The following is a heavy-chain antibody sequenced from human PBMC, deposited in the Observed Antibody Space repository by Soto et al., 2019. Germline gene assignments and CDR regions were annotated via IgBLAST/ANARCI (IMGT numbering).Heavy chain of an antibody. CDR3: AKDLGMIGVVTYSYYYYGMEV. Sequence: PGGSVRLSCAASWFTFSSYAMSCVRQAPWKGLEWFSAISGSGGIRYYADSVKGRFTISRENAKNTLYLQMNSPRAEDTAVYYCAKDLGMIGVVTYSYYYYGMEVWGNGTKVTVSS. CDR1: WFTFSSYA. V-gene: IGHV3-23*01. CDR2: ISGSGGIR. J-gene: IGHJ6*04. D-gene: IGHD3-22*01.